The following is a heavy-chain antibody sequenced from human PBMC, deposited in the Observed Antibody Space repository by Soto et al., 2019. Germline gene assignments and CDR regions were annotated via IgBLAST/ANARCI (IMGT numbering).Heavy chain of an antibody. CDR2: IYYSGST. CDR3: AREPATRTDWDY. D-gene: IGHD4-17*01. J-gene: IGHJ4*02. Sequence: TLSLTCTVSGGSISSGDYYWSWIRQPPGKGLEWIGYIYYSGSTYYNPSLKSRVTISVDNAKNTLYLQMNRLRAEDTAVYYCAREPATRTDWDYWGQGTQVTVSS. CDR1: GGSISSGDYY. V-gene: IGHV4-30-4*01.